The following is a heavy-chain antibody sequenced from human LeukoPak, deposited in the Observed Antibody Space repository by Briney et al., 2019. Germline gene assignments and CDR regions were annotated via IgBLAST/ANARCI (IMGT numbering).Heavy chain of an antibody. V-gene: IGHV3-11*06. J-gene: IGHJ3*02. CDR3: AYESSGYHQRSDAFDI. D-gene: IGHD3-22*01. CDR1: GFTFSDSY. Sequence: GSLRLSCTASGFTFSDSYMNWIRQAPGKGPEWISLISTSSGYTDYADSVKGRFTISRDNAKNSLYLQMDSLRVEDTAMYYCAYESSGYHQRSDAFDIWGRGTVVIVSS. CDR2: ISTSSGYT.